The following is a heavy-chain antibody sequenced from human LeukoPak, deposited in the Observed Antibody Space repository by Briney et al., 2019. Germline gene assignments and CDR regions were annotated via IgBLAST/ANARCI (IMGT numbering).Heavy chain of an antibody. CDR3: SRQNYAASFDY. J-gene: IGHJ4*02. V-gene: IGHV3-7*01. CDR2: IKQDGSEK. D-gene: IGHD1-7*01. CDR1: GVTFSSYS. Sequence: GGSLRLSCEASGVTFSSYSINWVRQAPGQGLERVGNIKQDGSEKYYVDSVNGRFTISTDNAKNSPYMQMHSLRAEDTPVYYSSRQNYAASFDYWGEGTLVTVSS.